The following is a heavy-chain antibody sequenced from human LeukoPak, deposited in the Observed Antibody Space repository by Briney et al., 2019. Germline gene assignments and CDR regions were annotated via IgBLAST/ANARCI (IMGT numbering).Heavy chain of an antibody. J-gene: IGHJ5*02. V-gene: IGHV4-39*07. Sequence: SDTLSLTCTVSGGSITSSGFFWGWIRQPPGKGLEWIGNIYYGGSAYYHPSLKSRVTISVDTSKTQFSLKLSSVTAADTAVYYCARQPNIVVVDNWFDPWGQGTLVAVSS. CDR2: IYYGGSA. CDR3: ARQPNIVVVDNWFDP. D-gene: IGHD2-15*01. CDR1: GGSITSSGFF.